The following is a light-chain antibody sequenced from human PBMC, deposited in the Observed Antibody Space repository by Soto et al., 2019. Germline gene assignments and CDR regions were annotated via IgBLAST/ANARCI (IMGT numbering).Light chain of an antibody. CDR1: QSISSY. CDR3: QQSDSTPLT. CDR2: AAS. Sequence: DIQMTQSPSSLSASVGDRVTITCRASQSISSYLNWYQQKPGKAPKLLIYAASSLRSGVPSRFSGIVSGTNFTLTISSLQPEDSATYYCQQSDSTPLTFGGGTKVAIK. V-gene: IGKV1-39*01. J-gene: IGKJ4*01.